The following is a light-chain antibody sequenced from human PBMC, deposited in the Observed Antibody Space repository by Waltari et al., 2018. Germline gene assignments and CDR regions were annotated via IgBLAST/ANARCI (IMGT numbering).Light chain of an antibody. J-gene: IGKJ4*01. V-gene: IGKV1-5*03. CDR1: QSISSW. Sequence: DIQMTQSPSSLSASIGDRVTFTCRASQSISSWLAWYQKKPGKAPKLLISKASTLESGVPSRFSGSGSVTEFTLTISSMQPDDFATYYCQQYTSFSLTFGGGTTVEIK. CDR3: QQYTSFSLT. CDR2: KAS.